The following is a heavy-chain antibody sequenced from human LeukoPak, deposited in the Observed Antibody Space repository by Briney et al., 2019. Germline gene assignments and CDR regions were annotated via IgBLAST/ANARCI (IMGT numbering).Heavy chain of an antibody. Sequence: GGSLRLSCAASGFTFSNYNMNWVRQAPGKGLEWLSFISIRGTTIYYADSVKGRFTISRDNAKNSLYLQMNSLRAEDTAVYYCARDSRGYSYGYPGYWGQGTLVTVSS. D-gene: IGHD5-18*01. CDR2: ISIRGTTI. J-gene: IGHJ4*02. V-gene: IGHV3-48*04. CDR1: GFTFSNYN. CDR3: ARDSRGYSYGYPGY.